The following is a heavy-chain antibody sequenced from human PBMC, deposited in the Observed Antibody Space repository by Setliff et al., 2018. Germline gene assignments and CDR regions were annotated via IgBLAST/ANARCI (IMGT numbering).Heavy chain of an antibody. V-gene: IGHV1-18*01. J-gene: IGHJ4*02. Sequence: GASVKVSCKTSGYTFTNFGISWVRQAPGHGLEWIGCISTFTGDTKYADRFQGRVTMTTDTSTTTAYMELRSLTSDDAAVYYCTRSSAPRLVLAADFDDWGQGTVVTVSS. CDR2: ISTFTGDT. D-gene: IGHD6-19*01. CDR3: TRSSAPRLVLAADFDD. CDR1: GYTFTNFG.